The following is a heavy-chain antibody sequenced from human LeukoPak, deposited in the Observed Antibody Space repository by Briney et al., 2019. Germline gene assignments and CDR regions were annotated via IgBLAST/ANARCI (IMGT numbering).Heavy chain of an antibody. CDR2: IYHSGST. V-gene: IGHV4-38-2*02. CDR3: ARQTPLVAGYDY. J-gene: IGHJ4*02. D-gene: IGHD6-19*01. Sequence: PSETLSLTCTVSGYSISSGYYWGWIRQPPGKGLEWIGSIYHSGSTNYNPSLKSRVTISVDTSKNQFSLKLSSVTAADTAVYYCARQTPLVAGYDYWGQGTLVTVSS. CDR1: GYSISSGYY.